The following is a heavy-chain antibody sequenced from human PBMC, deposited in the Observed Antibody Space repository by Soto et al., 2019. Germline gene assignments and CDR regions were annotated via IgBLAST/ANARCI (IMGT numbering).Heavy chain of an antibody. CDR1: GYTFGNFS. Sequence: QVLLVQSGAEVRKPGGSVKVSCTASGYTFGNFSISWVRQAPGQGLEWMGWISPYSDNTYYAQNFAGRVTMTTDTSTGAADVEVRVLTSDDAAVYFFARGGSTGYDYSFEYWGQGTLVTVSS. CDR3: ARGGSTGYDYSFEY. V-gene: IGHV1-18*01. D-gene: IGHD5-12*01. J-gene: IGHJ4*02. CDR2: ISPYSDNT.